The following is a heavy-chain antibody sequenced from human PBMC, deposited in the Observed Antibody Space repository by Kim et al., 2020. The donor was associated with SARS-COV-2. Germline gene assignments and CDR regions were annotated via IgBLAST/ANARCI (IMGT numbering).Heavy chain of an antibody. Sequence: GGSLRLSCAASGFTFNTHAMSWVRQAPGKGLEWVSVISSNGNNIYYVDSVKGRFTISRDNSKNTVYLQMSSLRAEDTAIYYCAEDPRLPLYESSAYAANSEFWGQGTLVTVSS. CDR1: GFTFNTHA. CDR3: AEDPRLPLYESSAYAANSEF. V-gene: IGHV3-23*01. J-gene: IGHJ4*02. CDR2: ISSNGNNI. D-gene: IGHD3-22*01.